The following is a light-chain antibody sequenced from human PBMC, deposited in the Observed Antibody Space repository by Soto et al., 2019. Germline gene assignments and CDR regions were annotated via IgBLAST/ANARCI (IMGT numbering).Light chain of an antibody. CDR2: GVS. J-gene: IGLJ1*01. V-gene: IGLV2-23*02. Sequence: QSVLTQPASVSGSPGQSITISCTGTSSDVESYNLVSWYQQHPGKAPKLSINGVSKRPSGVSSRFSGSKYVNTASLTISRLQAEDEADYYCCSYAGSSSFYVLGTGIKGTVL. CDR1: SSDVESYNL. CDR3: CSYAGSSSFYV.